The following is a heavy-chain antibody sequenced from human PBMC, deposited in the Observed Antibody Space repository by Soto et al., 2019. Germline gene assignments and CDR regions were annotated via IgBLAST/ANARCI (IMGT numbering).Heavy chain of an antibody. D-gene: IGHD3-10*01. J-gene: IGHJ4*01. Sequence: EVRLVESGGGLVQPGGSLRLSCAASGFTFSTYWMHWVRQAPGKGLVWVSRINGDGTTTQYADSVKGRFTISRDNAKNTLDLQMNPLRGDDTALYYCASIPMVRGPSDYWGHGTLVTVSS. V-gene: IGHV3-74*02. CDR1: GFTFSTYW. CDR2: INGDGTTT. CDR3: ASIPMVRGPSDY.